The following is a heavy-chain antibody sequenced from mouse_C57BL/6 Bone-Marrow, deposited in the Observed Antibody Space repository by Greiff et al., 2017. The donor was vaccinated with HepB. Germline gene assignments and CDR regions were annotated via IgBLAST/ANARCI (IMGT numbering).Heavy chain of an antibody. V-gene: IGHV7-1*01. CDR3: ARNAGFLGAMDY. CDR1: GFTFSDFY. CDR2: SRNKANDYTT. J-gene: IGHJ4*01. Sequence: EVHLVDSGGGLVQSGRSLRLSCATSGFTFSDFYMSWVRQAPGKGLEWIAASRNKANDYTTEYSAYVKGRFIVSRDTSQSILYLQMNALRAGDTAIYLCARNAGFLGAMDYWGQGTLVTVSS. D-gene: IGHD4-1*01.